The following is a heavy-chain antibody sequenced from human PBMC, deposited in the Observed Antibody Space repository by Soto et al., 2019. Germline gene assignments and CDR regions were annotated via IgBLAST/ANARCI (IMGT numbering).Heavy chain of an antibody. D-gene: IGHD1-1*01. Sequence: QVQLQESGPGLVKPSQTLSLTCTVSGGSVSSGGYYWSWIRQHPGRGLEWIGYIYYIGSTYYNPSLKSRVTISVDPSKNQFSLKLSSVTAADTAVYYCAREVPTPCYLDYWGQGTLVTVSS. CDR2: IYYIGST. CDR1: GGSVSSGGYY. V-gene: IGHV4-31*03. J-gene: IGHJ4*02. CDR3: AREVPTPCYLDY.